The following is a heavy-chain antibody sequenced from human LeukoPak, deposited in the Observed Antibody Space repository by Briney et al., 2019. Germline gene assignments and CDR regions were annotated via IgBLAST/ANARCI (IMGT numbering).Heavy chain of an antibody. CDR3: ARDPATVTSYFDY. CDR2: IWFDGSKT. CDR1: GFRFSGYG. V-gene: IGHV3-33*01. J-gene: IGHJ4*02. D-gene: IGHD4-17*01. Sequence: PGRSLRLSCAASGFRFSGYGMHWLRQAPGKGLEWVALIWFDGSKTMYADSVKGRFTISRDDSKSTLYLQMGSLRAEDTAVYYCARDPATVTSYFDYWGQGTLVTVSS.